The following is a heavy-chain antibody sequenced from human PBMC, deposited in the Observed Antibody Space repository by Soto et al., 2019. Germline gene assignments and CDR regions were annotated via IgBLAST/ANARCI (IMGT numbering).Heavy chain of an antibody. J-gene: IGHJ6*03. V-gene: IGHV4-30-4*01. CDR3: ARAAREPSARALDV. D-gene: IGHD6-13*01. Sequence: VGYRRILIRQTPGKGLEWIGAVYYSGSTYYNPSLKSRIRISVDTSKNQFSLKMNSVTAADTAVYYWARAAREPSARALDVWGNGITVTVS. CDR2: VYYSGST. CDR1: VGYR.